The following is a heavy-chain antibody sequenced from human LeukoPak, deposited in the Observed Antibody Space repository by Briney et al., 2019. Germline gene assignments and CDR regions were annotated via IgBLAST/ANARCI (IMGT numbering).Heavy chain of an antibody. CDR3: ARDDGSSWYYYYYGMDV. V-gene: IGHV3-33*01. CDR2: IWYDGSNK. Sequence: PGRSLRLSCAASGFTFSSYGMHWVRQAPGKGLEWVAVIWYDGSNKYYADSVKGRFTISRDNSKNTLYLQMNSQRAEDTAVYYCARDDGSSWYYYYYGMDVWGQGTTVTVSS. J-gene: IGHJ6*02. CDR1: GFTFSSYG. D-gene: IGHD6-13*01.